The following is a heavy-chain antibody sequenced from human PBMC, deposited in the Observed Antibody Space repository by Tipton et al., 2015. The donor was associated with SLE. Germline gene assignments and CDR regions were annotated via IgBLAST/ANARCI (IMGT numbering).Heavy chain of an antibody. CDR3: ARMGLCTTTTCNEGAFDV. V-gene: IGHV4-39*07. CDR1: GGSVSSNSYY. CDR2: IYYSGSA. Sequence: TLSLTCTVSGGSVSSNSYYWGWIRQPPGKGLEWIGSIYYSGSAYYNPSLKSRVTMSVDTSKSQFSLKLTFVSAADTAIYYCARMGLCTTTTCNEGAFDVWGQGSMVTVSS. J-gene: IGHJ3*01. D-gene: IGHD2-2*01.